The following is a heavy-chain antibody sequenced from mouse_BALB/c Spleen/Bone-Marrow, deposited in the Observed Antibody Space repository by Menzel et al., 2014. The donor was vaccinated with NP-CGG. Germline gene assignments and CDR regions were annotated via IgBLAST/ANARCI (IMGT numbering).Heavy chain of an antibody. V-gene: IGHV1-69*02. J-gene: IGHJ2*01. D-gene: IGHD1-1*01. CDR1: GYAFTSYW. CDR2: IYPSDSYT. CDR3: TRSYGSSYEYYFDY. Sequence: QVQLQQSGAELVRPGASVKLSCKASGYAFTSYWINWVKQRPGQGLGWIGNIYPSDSYTNYNQKFKDKATSTVDKSSSTAYMQLSSPTSEDSAVYYCTRSYGSSYEYYFDYWGQGTTLTVSS.